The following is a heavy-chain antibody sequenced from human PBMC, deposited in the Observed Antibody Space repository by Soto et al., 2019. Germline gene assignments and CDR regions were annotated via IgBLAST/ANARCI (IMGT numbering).Heavy chain of an antibody. D-gene: IGHD3-10*01. J-gene: IGHJ6*03. CDR2: IYYSGST. V-gene: IGHV4-39*02. CDR3: AREVLWFGELLADYYYYMDV. CDR1: GGSISSSSYY. Sequence: QLQLQESGPGLVKPSETLSLTCTVSGGSISSSSYYWGWIRQPPGKGLEWIGSIYYSGSTYYNPSLKSRVLISVDTSKNQFSLKLSSGTAADTAVYYCAREVLWFGELLADYYYYMDVWGKGTTVTVSS.